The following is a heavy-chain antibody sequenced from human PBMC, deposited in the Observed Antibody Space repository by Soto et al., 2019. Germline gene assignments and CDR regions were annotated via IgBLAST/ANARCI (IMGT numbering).Heavy chain of an antibody. CDR2: IKGDGTIT. V-gene: IGHV3-74*01. J-gene: IGHJ4*02. CDR3: ARGGLGNYYNDY. CDR1: GFTFSRYW. D-gene: IGHD3-10*01. Sequence: EVQLVESGGCLVQPGGSLRLSCAASGFTFSRYWMHWVRQSPGKGVVWVSRIKGDGTITNYADSVKGRFTTSRDNAKNTVYLQLNSLTTEDTAVYYCARGGLGNYYNDYWGQGTLVTVSS.